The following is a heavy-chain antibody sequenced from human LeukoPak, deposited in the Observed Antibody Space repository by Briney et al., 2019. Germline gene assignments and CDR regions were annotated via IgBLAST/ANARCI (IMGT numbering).Heavy chain of an antibody. CDR3: ARADCRGGACSLDF. Sequence: PGGSLRLSCAASGFSFSAYAMTWVRQAPGKGLEWVSSISSGGTSMSFAQSLQGRFTISRENTWKSLSLQMNSLRPEDTAVYYCARADCRGGACSLDFWGQGTLVTVSA. CDR2: ISSGGTSM. V-gene: IGHV3-21*01. CDR1: GFSFSAYA. J-gene: IGHJ4*02. D-gene: IGHD2-15*01.